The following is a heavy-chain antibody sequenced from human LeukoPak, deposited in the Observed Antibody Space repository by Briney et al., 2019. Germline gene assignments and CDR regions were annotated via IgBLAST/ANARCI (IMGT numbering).Heavy chain of an antibody. CDR2: INTDGSST. CDR3: ARGTYYYDSSGYDYFDY. D-gene: IGHD3-22*01. V-gene: IGHV3-74*01. Sequence: GGSLRLSCAASGFTLITYSINWVRQAPGKGLEWVSRINTDGSSTNYADSVKGRFTISRDNAKNTLYLQMNSLRAEDTAVYYCARGTYYYDSSGYDYFDYWGQGTLVTVSS. J-gene: IGHJ4*02. CDR1: GFTLITYS.